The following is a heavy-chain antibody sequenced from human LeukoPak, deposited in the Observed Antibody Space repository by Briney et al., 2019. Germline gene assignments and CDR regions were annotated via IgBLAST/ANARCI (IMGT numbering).Heavy chain of an antibody. J-gene: IGHJ6*03. D-gene: IGHD3-10*01. V-gene: IGHV1-69*05. Sequence: GSSVKVSCKASGGTFSSYAISWVRQAPGQGLEWMGGIIPIIGTANYAQKFQGRVTITTDESTSTAYMELSSLRSEDTAVYYCATNAFGYYYYYMDVWGKGTTVTVSS. CDR1: GGTFSSYA. CDR3: ATNAFGYYYYYMDV. CDR2: IIPIIGTA.